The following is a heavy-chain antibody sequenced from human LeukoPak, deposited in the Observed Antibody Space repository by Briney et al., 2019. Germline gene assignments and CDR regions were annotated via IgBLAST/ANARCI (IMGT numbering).Heavy chain of an antibody. J-gene: IGHJ3*01. Sequence: QSGGSLRLSCEASGFSFSSYAMTGVRQAPEKGLEWVSAIGASGVDTYYADSVKGRFTISRDNAKNTLYLHMTSLGAEDTAVYFCAKRPRDTSGYYLGAFDGWGQGTTVTVSS. CDR3: AKRPRDTSGYYLGAFDG. CDR2: IGASGVDT. V-gene: IGHV3-23*01. D-gene: IGHD3-22*01. CDR1: GFSFSSYA.